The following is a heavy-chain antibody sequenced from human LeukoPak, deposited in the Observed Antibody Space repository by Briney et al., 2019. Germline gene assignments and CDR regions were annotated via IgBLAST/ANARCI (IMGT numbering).Heavy chain of an antibody. CDR1: GYTFTSYA. CDR2: INAGNGNT. V-gene: IGHV1-3*01. Sequence: ASVKVSCKASGYTFTSYAMHWVRQAPGQRLEWMGWINAGNGNTKYSQKFQGRVTITRDTSASTAYMELSGLRSEDTAVYYCARTSDCSSTSCSRGYYYGMDVWGQGTTVTVSS. D-gene: IGHD2-2*01. J-gene: IGHJ6*02. CDR3: ARTSDCSSTSCSRGYYYGMDV.